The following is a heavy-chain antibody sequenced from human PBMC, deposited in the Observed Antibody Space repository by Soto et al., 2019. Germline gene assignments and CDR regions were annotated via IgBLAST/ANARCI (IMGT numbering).Heavy chain of an antibody. CDR1: GASVTNHIYY. J-gene: IGHJ4*02. Sequence: SETLSLTCSVSGASVTNHIYYWGWFRQPPGKGLEWIGKSYSSGTSYYSTSLESRATISVDSSKNQFSLKLNSVTAADTATYFCAKGPLSYDFWSGPAFDYWGQGTLVTVSS. CDR3: AKGPLSYDFWSGPAFDY. V-gene: IGHV4-39*02. CDR2: SYSSGTS. D-gene: IGHD3-3*01.